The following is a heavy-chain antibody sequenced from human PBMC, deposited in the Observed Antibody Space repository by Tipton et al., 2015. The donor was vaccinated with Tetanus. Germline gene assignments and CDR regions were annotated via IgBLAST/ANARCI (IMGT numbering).Heavy chain of an antibody. V-gene: IGHV4-59*12. CDR2: VYYNGNT. CDR3: ASRDREQGKFDC. CDR1: GGSISGSY. J-gene: IGHJ4*02. Sequence: TLSLTCTVSGGSISGSYWNWIRQPPGKGLEWIGYVYYNGNTHYNPALKSRVTISVDTSKNQFSLKLSSVTAADTAVYYCASRDREQGKFDCWGQGTLVTVSS. D-gene: IGHD7-27*01.